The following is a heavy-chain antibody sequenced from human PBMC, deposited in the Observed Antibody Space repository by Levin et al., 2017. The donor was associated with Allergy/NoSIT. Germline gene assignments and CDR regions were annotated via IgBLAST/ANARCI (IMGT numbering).Heavy chain of an antibody. CDR1: GGSISSYY. CDR3: ASAPLTYDILTGPTPGAFDI. D-gene: IGHD3-9*01. V-gene: IGHV4-59*01. J-gene: IGHJ3*02. CDR2: IYYSGST. Sequence: SETLSLTCTVSGGSISSYYWSWIRQPPGKGLEWIGYIYYSGSTNYNPSLKSRVTISVDTSKNQFSLKLSSVTAADTAVYYCASAPLTYDILTGPTPGAFDIWGQGTMVTVSS.